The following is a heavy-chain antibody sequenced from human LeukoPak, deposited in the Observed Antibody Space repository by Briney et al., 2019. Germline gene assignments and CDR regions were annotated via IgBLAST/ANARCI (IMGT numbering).Heavy chain of an antibody. CDR2: ISGSGGST. Sequence: PGGSLRLSCAASGFTFSSYAMSWVRQAPGKGLEGVSAISGSGGSTYYADSVKGRFTISRDNSKNTLYLQMNSLRAEDTAVYYCAKDYSGSYYGLFDYWGQGTLVTVSS. V-gene: IGHV3-23*01. D-gene: IGHD1-26*01. CDR1: GFTFSSYA. J-gene: IGHJ4*02. CDR3: AKDYSGSYYGLFDY.